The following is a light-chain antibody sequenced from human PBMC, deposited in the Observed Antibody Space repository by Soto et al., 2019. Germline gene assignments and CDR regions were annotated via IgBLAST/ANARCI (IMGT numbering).Light chain of an antibody. CDR1: QSISTY. CDR3: QQSYSTPVT. V-gene: IGKV1-39*01. CDR2: GAS. J-gene: IGKJ3*01. Sequence: DIQMTQSPSSLSASIGDRVTITCRASQSISTYLNWYQQKPGKAPKLLIYGASILQSGVPSRFSGSGSGTDFTLVISSLQPEDFATYYCQQSYSTPVTFGPGTKVDIK.